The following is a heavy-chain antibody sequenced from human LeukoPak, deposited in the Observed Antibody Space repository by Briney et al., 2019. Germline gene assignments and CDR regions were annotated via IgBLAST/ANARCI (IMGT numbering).Heavy chain of an antibody. CDR3: ARDESVRADGYRSY. CDR1: GYTFTGYY. Sequence: GASVKVSCKASGYTFTGYYMHWVRQAPGQGLEWMGWINPNSGGTNYAQKFQGRVTMTRDTSISTAYMELSRLRSDDTAVYYCARDESVRADGYRSYWGQGTLVTVSS. J-gene: IGHJ4*02. CDR2: INPNSGGT. D-gene: IGHD3-16*02. V-gene: IGHV1-2*02.